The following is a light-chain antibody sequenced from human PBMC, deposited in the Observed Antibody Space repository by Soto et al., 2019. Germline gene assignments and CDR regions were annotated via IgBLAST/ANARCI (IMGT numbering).Light chain of an antibody. CDR1: QSVSSSY. V-gene: IGKV3-20*01. CDR3: QQYGGSPPT. J-gene: IGKJ1*01. Sequence: ESVLKPSAGALSLSKGERATLSCRDSQSVSSSYLAWYQQKPGQAPRLLIYGASTRATGIPDRFSGSGSGTDFTLTITRLEPEDFAVYYCQQYGGSPPTFGQGTKV. CDR2: GAS.